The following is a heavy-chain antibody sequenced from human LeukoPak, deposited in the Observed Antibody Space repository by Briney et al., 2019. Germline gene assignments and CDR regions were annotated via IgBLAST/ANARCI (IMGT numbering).Heavy chain of an antibody. CDR2: IYYSGGT. J-gene: IGHJ4*02. V-gene: IGHV4-39*01. Sequence: SETLSLTCTVSGGSISSYYWGWIRQPPGKGLEWIGSIYYSGGTYYNPSLKSRVTISVDTSKNQFSLKLSSVTAADTAVYYCARRHVGATNFDYWGQGTLVTVSS. D-gene: IGHD1-26*01. CDR3: ARRHVGATNFDY. CDR1: GGSISSYY.